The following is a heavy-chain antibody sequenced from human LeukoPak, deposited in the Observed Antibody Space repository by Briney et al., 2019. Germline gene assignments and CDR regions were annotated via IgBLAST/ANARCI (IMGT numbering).Heavy chain of an antibody. CDR2: INSDGSST. V-gene: IGHV3-74*01. D-gene: IGHD3-22*01. J-gene: IGHJ4*02. Sequence: GSLRLSCAASGFTFSSYWMHWVRLAPGKGLVWVSRINSDGSSTSYADSVKGRFTISRDNAKNTLYLQMNSLRAEDTAVYYCARVTYYYDSSGYQRAIYYFDYWGRGTLVTVSS. CDR1: GFTFSSYW. CDR3: ARVTYYYDSSGYQRAIYYFDY.